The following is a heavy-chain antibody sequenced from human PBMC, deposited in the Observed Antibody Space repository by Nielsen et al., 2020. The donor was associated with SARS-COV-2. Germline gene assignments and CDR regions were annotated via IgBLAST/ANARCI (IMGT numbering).Heavy chain of an antibody. V-gene: IGHV3-11*06. CDR2: ISSSSSYT. CDR1: GFTFSDYY. Sequence: GESLKISCAASGFTFSDYYMSWIRQAPGKGLEWVSYISSSSSYTNYADSVKGRFTISRDNAKNSLYLQMNSPRAEDTAVYYCAKDMFGSGYCSGGSCYSADYYYYYGMDVWGQGTTVTVSS. J-gene: IGHJ6*02. D-gene: IGHD2-15*01. CDR3: AKDMFGSGYCSGGSCYSADYYYYYGMDV.